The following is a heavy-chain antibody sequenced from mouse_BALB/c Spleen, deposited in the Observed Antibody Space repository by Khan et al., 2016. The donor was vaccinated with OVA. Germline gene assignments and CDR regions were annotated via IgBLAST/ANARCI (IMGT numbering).Heavy chain of an antibody. J-gene: IGHJ3*01. V-gene: IGHV1-9*01. CDR3: ARGNYYGSTSWFGY. Sequence: QVQLKHSGAELMKPGASVKISCKATGYTFSSYWIEWVKQRPGHGLEWIGEILPGSNSSNYNERFKGKATITADTSSNTAYMQLSSLTSEDSAIYYCARGNYYGSTSWFGYWGQGTLVTVSA. CDR1: GYTFSSYW. D-gene: IGHD1-1*01. CDR2: ILPGSNSS.